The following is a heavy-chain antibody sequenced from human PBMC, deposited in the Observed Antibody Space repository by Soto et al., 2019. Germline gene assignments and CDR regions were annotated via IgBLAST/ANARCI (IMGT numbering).Heavy chain of an antibody. V-gene: IGHV5-10-1*01. D-gene: IGHD2-15*01. CDR2: IDPSDSQT. CDR3: ASWSGYCSGGRFYSDETEDYDYYGMDV. CDR1: GYSFACYW. Sequence: PGESLKSCCKGSGYSFACYWITWVRQKPGKGLEWMGRIDPSDSQTYYSPSFRGHVTISADKSISTAYLQWSSLKASDTAMYYCASWSGYCSGGRFYSDETEDYDYYGMDVWGQGTTDTVSS. J-gene: IGHJ6*02.